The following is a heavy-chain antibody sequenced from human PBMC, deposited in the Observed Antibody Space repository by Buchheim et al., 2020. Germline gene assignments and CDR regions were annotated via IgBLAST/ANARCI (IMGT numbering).Heavy chain of an antibody. CDR2: IYPSDSDA. CDR1: GYTFTKSW. V-gene: IGHV5-51*01. J-gene: IGHJ5*02. Sequence: EVQLVQSGAEVKKPGESLKISCQASGYTFTKSWIGWVRQVPGKGLEWMGVIYPSDSDARYSPSLQGQVTISVDRSINTAYLQWNSLMASDTATYFCTRQPMVRGVGRFDHWGQGT. D-gene: IGHD3-10*01. CDR3: TRQPMVRGVGRFDH.